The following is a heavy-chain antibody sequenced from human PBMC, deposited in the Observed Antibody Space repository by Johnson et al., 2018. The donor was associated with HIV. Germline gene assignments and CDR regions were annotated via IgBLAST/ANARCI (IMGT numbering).Heavy chain of an antibody. D-gene: IGHD2-21*01. V-gene: IGHV3-7*05. CDR3: TTDGMWWRTAFDI. Sequence: VQLVESGGGLVQPGGSLRLSCAASEFTFNTYWMRWVRQAPGKGLEWVANIKQDGSEKYYADSVKGRFTVSRDNSKNTLYLQMNSLKTEDTAVYYCTTDGMWWRTAFDIWGQGTMVTVSS. J-gene: IGHJ3*02. CDR2: IKQDGSEK. CDR1: EFTFNTYW.